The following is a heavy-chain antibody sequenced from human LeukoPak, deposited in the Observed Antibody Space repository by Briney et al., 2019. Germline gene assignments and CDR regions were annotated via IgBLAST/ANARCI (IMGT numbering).Heavy chain of an antibody. V-gene: IGHV3-53*01. CDR1: GFTVSSNY. Sequence: GGSLRLSCAASGFTVSSNYMSWVRQAPGKGLEWVSVIYSGGSTYYADSVKGRFTISRDNSKNTLYLQMNSLRAEDTAVYYCARARGYSYPFDYWGQGTLVTVSS. D-gene: IGHD5-18*01. CDR3: ARARGYSYPFDY. CDR2: IYSGGST. J-gene: IGHJ4*02.